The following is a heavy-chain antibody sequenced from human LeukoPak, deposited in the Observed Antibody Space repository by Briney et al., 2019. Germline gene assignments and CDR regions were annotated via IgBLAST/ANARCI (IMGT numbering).Heavy chain of an antibody. J-gene: IGHJ4*02. D-gene: IGHD5-24*01. CDR3: ARDHGLLFDY. Sequence: GGSLRLSCAASGFTFSSYAMHWVRQAPGKGLEWVAVISYDGSNKYYADSVKGRFTISRDNSKNTLYLQMNSLRAEDTAVYYCARDHGLLFDYWGQGTLVTVSS. CDR2: ISYDGSNK. CDR1: GFTFSSYA. V-gene: IGHV3-30-3*01.